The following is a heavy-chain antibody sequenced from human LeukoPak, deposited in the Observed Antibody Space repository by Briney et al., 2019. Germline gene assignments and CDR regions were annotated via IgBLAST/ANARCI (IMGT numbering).Heavy chain of an antibody. CDR1: GGSISSSNW. CDR3: VRDTGHPIIY. V-gene: IGHV3-7*03. J-gene: IGHJ4*02. CDR2: IKQDGSEK. Sequence: QASGTLSLTCAVSGGSISSSNWWSWVRQPPGKGLEWVANIKQDGSEKYYVDSVKGRFTISRDNAKNSLYLQMDSLRAEDTAVYYCVRDTGHPIIYWGQGTLVTVSS. D-gene: IGHD1-14*01.